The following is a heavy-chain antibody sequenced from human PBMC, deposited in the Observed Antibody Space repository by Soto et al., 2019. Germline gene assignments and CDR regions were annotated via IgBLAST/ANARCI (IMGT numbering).Heavy chain of an antibody. V-gene: IGHV3-49*03. CDR3: NRGISGSFTTLDF. CDR1: GFTFGDYA. D-gene: IGHD1-26*01. Sequence: PXGSLRLSFAASGFTFGDYAMSGFRQAPGKGLEWVGFIRSKAYGGITEYAASVKGRFTISRDDSGSIAYLQMNSLKTEDTALYYCNRGISGSFTTLDFWGQGTLVTVSS. J-gene: IGHJ4*02. CDR2: IRSKAYGGIT.